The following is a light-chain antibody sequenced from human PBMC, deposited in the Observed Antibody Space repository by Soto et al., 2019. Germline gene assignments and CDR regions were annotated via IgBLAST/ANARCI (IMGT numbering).Light chain of an antibody. CDR3: SSYTSSSTSVV. Sequence: QSVLTQPASGSGSPGQSITISCTGTSSDVGGYNYVSWYQQHPGKAPKLMIYEVSNRPSGVSNRFSGSKSGNTASLTISGLQAEDEADYYCSSYTSSSTSVVFGGGTQLTVL. CDR1: SSDVGGYNY. J-gene: IGLJ2*01. CDR2: EVS. V-gene: IGLV2-14*01.